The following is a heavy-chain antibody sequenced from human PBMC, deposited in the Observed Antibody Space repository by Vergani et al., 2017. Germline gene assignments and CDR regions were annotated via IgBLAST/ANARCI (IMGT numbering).Heavy chain of an antibody. CDR3: ARAKDGSGSSLMYFDY. CDR1: GYTLTELS. J-gene: IGHJ4*02. V-gene: IGHV1-24*01. CDR2: FDPEDGET. Sequence: QVQLVQSGAEVKKPGASVKVSCKVSGYTLTELSMHWVRQAPGKGLEWMGGFDPEDGETIYAQKFQGRVTMTEDTSTDTAYMELSRLRSDDTAVYYCARAKDGSGSSLMYFDYWGQGTLVTVSS. D-gene: IGHD3-10*01.